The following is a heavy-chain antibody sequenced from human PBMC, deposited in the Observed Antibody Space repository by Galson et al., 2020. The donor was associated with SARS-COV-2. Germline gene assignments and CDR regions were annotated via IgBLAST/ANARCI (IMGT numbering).Heavy chain of an antibody. CDR2: ISYDGSNK. J-gene: IGHJ3*02. CDR3: ARAKGGSYFDAFDI. V-gene: IGHV3-30*01. Sequence: GGSLRLSCAASGFTFSSYAMHWVRQAPGKGLEWVAVISYDGSNKYYADSVKGRFTISRDNSKNTLYLQMNSLRAEDTAVYYCARAKGGSYFDAFDIWGQGTMVTVSS. D-gene: IGHD1-26*01. CDR1: GFTFSSYA.